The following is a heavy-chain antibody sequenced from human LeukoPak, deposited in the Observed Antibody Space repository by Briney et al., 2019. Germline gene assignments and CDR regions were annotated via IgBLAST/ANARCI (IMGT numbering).Heavy chain of an antibody. V-gene: IGHV4-31*03. CDR1: GASFSTGDQY. J-gene: IGHJ4*02. CDR3: SRGLDSRKLGY. CDR2: IHPSGML. Sequence: SQTLSLTCTVSGASFSTGDQYWNWIRQSPGKGLEWIGSIHPSGMLYNNPSLESRVTISIDTSNNQFSLHLNSVTAADTAVYFCSRGLDSRKLGYWGQGTLVTVSS. D-gene: IGHD3-22*01.